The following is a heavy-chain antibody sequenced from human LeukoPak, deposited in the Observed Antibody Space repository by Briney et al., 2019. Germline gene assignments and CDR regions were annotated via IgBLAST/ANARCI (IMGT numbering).Heavy chain of an antibody. Sequence: SETLSLTCAVYGGSFSGYYWSWIRQPPGKGLEWIGEINHSGSTNYNPSLKSRVTISVDTSKNQFSPKLSSVTAADTAVYYCATYYYGSGSYQTRGSYGMDVWGQGTTVTVSS. J-gene: IGHJ6*02. CDR3: ATYYYGSGSYQTRGSYGMDV. D-gene: IGHD3-10*01. CDR1: GGSFSGYY. V-gene: IGHV4-34*01. CDR2: INHSGST.